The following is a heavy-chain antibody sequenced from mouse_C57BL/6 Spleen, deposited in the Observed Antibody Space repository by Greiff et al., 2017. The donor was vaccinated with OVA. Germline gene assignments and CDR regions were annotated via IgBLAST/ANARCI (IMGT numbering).Heavy chain of an antibody. CDR2: IWSGGST. CDR1: GFSLTSYG. Sequence: VKLVESGPGLVQPSQSLSITCTVSGFSLTSYGVHWVRQSPGKGLEWLGVIWSGGSTDYNAAFISRLSISKDNSKSQVFFKMNSLQADDTAIYYCATAQASGFAYWGQGTLVTVSA. CDR3: ATAQASGFAY. J-gene: IGHJ3*01. D-gene: IGHD3-2*02. V-gene: IGHV2-2*01.